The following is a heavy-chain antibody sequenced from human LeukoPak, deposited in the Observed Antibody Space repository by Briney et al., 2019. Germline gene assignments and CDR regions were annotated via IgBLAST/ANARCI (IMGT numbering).Heavy chain of an antibody. CDR2: IKEDGTVK. D-gene: IGHD1/OR15-1a*01. V-gene: IGHV3-7*01. J-gene: IGHJ4*02. Sequence: GGSLRLSCAASGFTFSVSWMSWLRQAPGKGLVWVANIKEDGTVKNYVDSVKGRLTISRDNAKKSLFRQMNSLRAEDTAVYYCVKDRGWNTFDYWGQGTLVTVSS. CDR1: GFTFSVSW. CDR3: VKDRGWNTFDY.